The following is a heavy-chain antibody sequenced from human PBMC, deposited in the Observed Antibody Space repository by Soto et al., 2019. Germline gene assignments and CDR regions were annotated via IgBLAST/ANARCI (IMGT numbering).Heavy chain of an antibody. CDR2: INHSGGT. D-gene: IGHD3-10*01. J-gene: IGHJ6*02. CDR1: GGSFSGYY. Sequence: SETLSLTCAVYGGSFSGYYWSWIRQPPGKGLEWIGEINHSGGTNYNPSLKSRVTISVDTSKNQFSLKLSSVTAADTAVYYCARGAQLRGYYYGSGSYYMDVWGQGTTVTLSS. CDR3: ARGAQLRGYYYGSGSYYMDV. V-gene: IGHV4-34*01.